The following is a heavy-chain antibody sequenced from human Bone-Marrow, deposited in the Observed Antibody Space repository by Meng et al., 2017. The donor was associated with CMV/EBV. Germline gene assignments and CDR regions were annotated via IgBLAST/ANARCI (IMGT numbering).Heavy chain of an antibody. Sequence: ASVKVSCKASGDTFNKYVTSWVRQAPGQGLEWLGWMNPYSGNAGYGQKFQARITMTRDTSISTAYMELTNLTPDDTAVYFCVRLMVRGVIGPCGQGTLVTVSS. CDR3: VRLMVRGVIGP. CDR1: GDTFNKYV. CDR2: MNPYSGNA. V-gene: IGHV1-8*01. J-gene: IGHJ5*02. D-gene: IGHD3-10*01.